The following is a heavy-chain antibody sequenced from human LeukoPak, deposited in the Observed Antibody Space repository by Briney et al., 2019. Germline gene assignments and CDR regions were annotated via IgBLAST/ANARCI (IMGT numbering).Heavy chain of an antibody. V-gene: IGHV3-23*01. CDR2: ISGSGSNT. Sequence: QPGGSLRLSCAASGFTFSSNAMSWVRQAPGKGLEWVSAISGSGSNTYHADSVKGRFTISRDNSKNTLYLQMNSLRAEDTAVYYCAKDVSVAAAGTGDAFDIWGQGTMVTVSS. D-gene: IGHD6-13*01. J-gene: IGHJ3*02. CDR3: AKDVSVAAAGTGDAFDI. CDR1: GFTFSSNA.